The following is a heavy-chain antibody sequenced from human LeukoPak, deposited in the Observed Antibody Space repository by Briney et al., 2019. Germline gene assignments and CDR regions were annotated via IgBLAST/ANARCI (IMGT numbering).Heavy chain of an antibody. V-gene: IGHV4-59*12. CDR3: ARTYNWNLNWFDP. Sequence: SETLSLTCTVSGGSIRSYQWSWIRQPPGKGLEWIGYIYYSGSTNYNPSLKSRVTISVDTSKNQFSLKLSSVTAADTAVYYCARTYNWNLNWFDPWGQGTLVTVSS. J-gene: IGHJ5*02. CDR1: GGSIRSYQ. D-gene: IGHD1-20*01. CDR2: IYYSGST.